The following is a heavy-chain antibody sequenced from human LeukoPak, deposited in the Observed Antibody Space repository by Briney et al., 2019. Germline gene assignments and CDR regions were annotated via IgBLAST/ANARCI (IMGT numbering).Heavy chain of an antibody. CDR3: AKDRQSSGNYRWFDP. CDR1: GFTFDDYG. V-gene: IGHV3-20*04. D-gene: IGHD3-10*01. J-gene: IGHJ5*02. Sequence: GGSLRLSCAASGFTFDDYGMSWVRQAPGKGLEWVSGIHWNGGRTGYADSVKGRFTISRDNAKNSLYLQMTSLTTEDTALYYCAKDRQSSGNYRWFDPWGQGTLVTVFS. CDR2: IHWNGGRT.